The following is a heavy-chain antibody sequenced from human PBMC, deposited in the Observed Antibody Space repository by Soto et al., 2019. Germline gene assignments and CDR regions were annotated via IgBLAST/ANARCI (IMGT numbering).Heavy chain of an antibody. CDR1: GFTFSSYA. Sequence: GGSLRLSCAASGFTFSSYAMHWVRQAPGKGLEWVAVISYDGSNKYYADSVKGRFTISRDNSKNTLYLQMNSLRAEDTAVYYCARDGPSRKTDYWGQGTLVTVSS. V-gene: IGHV3-30-3*01. J-gene: IGHJ4*02. CDR3: ARDGPSRKTDY. CDR2: ISYDGSNK.